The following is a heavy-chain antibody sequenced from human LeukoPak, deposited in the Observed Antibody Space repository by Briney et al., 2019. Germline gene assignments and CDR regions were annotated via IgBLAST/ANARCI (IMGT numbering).Heavy chain of an antibody. Sequence: GGSLRLSCAASGFTFSDYYMSWIRQAPGEGLEWVSYISSSGSTIYYADSVKGRFTISRDNAKNSLYLQMNSLRAEDTAVYYCARDSSLLRYFDWLFHWGQGTLVTVSS. CDR1: GFTFSDYY. J-gene: IGHJ4*02. V-gene: IGHV3-11*01. CDR2: ISSSGSTI. CDR3: ARDSSLLRYFDWLFH. D-gene: IGHD3-9*01.